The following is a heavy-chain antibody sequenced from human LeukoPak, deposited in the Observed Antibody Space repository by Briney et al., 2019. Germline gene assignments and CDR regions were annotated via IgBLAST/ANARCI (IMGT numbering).Heavy chain of an antibody. CDR1: GFTFSSYS. CDR3: ARGLILRGYYYYGMDV. Sequence: GGSLRLSCAASGFTFSSYSMNWVRQAPGKGLEWVSSISSSSSYIYYADSVKGRFTISRDNAKNSLYPQMNSLRAEDTAVYYCARGLILRGYYYYGMDVWGQGTTVTVSS. V-gene: IGHV3-21*01. CDR2: ISSSSSYI. J-gene: IGHJ6*02. D-gene: IGHD5-12*01.